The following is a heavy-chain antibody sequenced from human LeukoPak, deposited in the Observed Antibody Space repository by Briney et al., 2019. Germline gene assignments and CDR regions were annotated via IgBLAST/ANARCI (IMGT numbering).Heavy chain of an antibody. CDR3: VRLRRNNDRSGYYYYYDY. CDR2: ISVRSNYR. D-gene: IGHD3-22*01. Sequence: GGSLTLSCAASGYTFSDFSVNRVRQAPGKGLEWVSSISVRSNYRYYADSVRGRFTISRDDARDSLFLQMNSLRAEDTAVYFCVRLRRNNDRSGYYYYYDYWGQGTLVTVSS. CDR1: GYTFSDFS. J-gene: IGHJ4*02. V-gene: IGHV3-21*01.